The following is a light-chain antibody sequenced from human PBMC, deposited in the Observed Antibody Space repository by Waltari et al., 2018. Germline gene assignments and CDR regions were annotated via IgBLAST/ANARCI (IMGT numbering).Light chain of an antibody. V-gene: IGLV5-45*03. Sequence: QAVLTQPSSLSASPGASASLTCTLRSGINVGSYRIYWYQQKPGSPPQYLLTYKSDSDKPQDCIVPIRFSGSKDASANAGILLISGLQSEDEADYYCMIWHNNAVVFGGGTTLTVL. CDR1: SGINVGSYR. CDR3: MIWHNNAVV. CDR2: YKSDSDK. J-gene: IGLJ2*01.